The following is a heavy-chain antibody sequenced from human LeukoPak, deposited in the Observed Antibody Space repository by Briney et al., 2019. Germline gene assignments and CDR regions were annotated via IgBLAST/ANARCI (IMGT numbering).Heavy chain of an antibody. CDR1: GYSFTNYC. CDR3: ARGSGSYYSGAYYFDY. Sequence: GESLKISCKGSGYSFTNYCIGWVRQMPGKGLEWMGIIYPGDSDTRYSPSFQGQVTISADKSISTAYLQWSSLKASDTAMYYCARGSGSYYSGAYYFDYWGQGTLVTVSS. CDR2: IYPGDSDT. V-gene: IGHV5-51*01. D-gene: IGHD3-10*01. J-gene: IGHJ4*02.